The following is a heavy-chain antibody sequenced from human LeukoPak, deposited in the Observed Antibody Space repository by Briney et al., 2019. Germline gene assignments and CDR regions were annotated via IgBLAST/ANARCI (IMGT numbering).Heavy chain of an antibody. CDR1: CGSFSGYY. V-gene: IGHV4-34*01. CDR3: ARAVLRYFPY. J-gene: IGHJ4*02. D-gene: IGHD3-9*01. Sequence: SETLSFTCAVYCGSFSGYYGSGIRQPPGKGLEWIGEINHSGSTNYTPSLKSRVTISVDTSNNQFSLKLSSVTAADTAVYYCARAVLRYFPYWGQGTLVTVSS. CDR2: INHSGST.